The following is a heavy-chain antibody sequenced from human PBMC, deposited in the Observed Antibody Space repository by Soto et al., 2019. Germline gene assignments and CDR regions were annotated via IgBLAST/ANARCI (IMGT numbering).Heavy chain of an antibody. J-gene: IGHJ4*02. CDR1: GFTFSSYG. Sequence: QVQLVESGGGVVQPGRSLRLSCAASGFTFSSYGMHWVRQAPGKGLEWVAVISYDGSNKYYADSVKGRFTISRDNSKNTLYLQMNSLRAEDTAVYYCAKDLEGGLFDYWGQGTLVTVSS. CDR2: ISYDGSNK. V-gene: IGHV3-30*18. D-gene: IGHD3-16*01. CDR3: AKDLEGGLFDY.